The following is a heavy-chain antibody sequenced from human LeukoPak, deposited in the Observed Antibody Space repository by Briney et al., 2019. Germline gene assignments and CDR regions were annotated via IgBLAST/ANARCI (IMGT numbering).Heavy chain of an antibody. J-gene: IGHJ4*02. V-gene: IGHV3-30*04. D-gene: IGHD5-12*01. Sequence: PGRSLRLSCAASGFTFSSYAMHWVRQAPGKGLEWVAFIRYDGSNKYYADSVKGRFTISRDNSKNTLYLQMNSLRAEDTAVYYCASLTANDVDTVGTIHDYWGQGTLVTVSS. CDR3: ASLTANDVDTVGTIHDY. CDR2: IRYDGSNK. CDR1: GFTFSSYA.